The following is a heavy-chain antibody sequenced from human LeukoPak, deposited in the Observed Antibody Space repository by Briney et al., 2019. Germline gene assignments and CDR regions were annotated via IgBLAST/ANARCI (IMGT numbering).Heavy chain of an antibody. CDR1: GFTFSTHG. V-gene: IGHV3-7*01. D-gene: IGHD5-18*01. Sequence: PGGSLRLSCAASGFTFSTHGMHWVRQAPGKGLEWVANIKPDGSEKYYVDSAKGRFTISRDNAKNSLYLQMNSLRVEDTAVYYCARPDDTALFLTSPGIRWGQGTLVTVSS. J-gene: IGHJ4*02. CDR3: ARPDDTALFLTSPGIR. CDR2: IKPDGSEK.